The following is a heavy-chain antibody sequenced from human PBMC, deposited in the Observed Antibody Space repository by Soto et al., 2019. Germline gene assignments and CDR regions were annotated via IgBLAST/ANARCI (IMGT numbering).Heavy chain of an antibody. CDR3: ARENPVDGMDV. CDR1: GGSISSGDYY. V-gene: IGHV4-30-4*01. J-gene: IGHJ6*02. CDR2: IYYSGST. Sequence: PSETLSLTCTVSGGSISSGDYYWSWIRQPPGQGLEWIGYIYYSGSTYYNPSLKSRVTISVDTSKNQFSLKLSSVTAADTAVYYCARENPVDGMDVWGQGTTVTVSS.